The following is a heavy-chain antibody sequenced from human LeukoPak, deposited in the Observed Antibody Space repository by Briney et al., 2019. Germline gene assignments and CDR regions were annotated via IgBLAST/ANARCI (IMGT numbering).Heavy chain of an antibody. D-gene: IGHD3-22*01. J-gene: IGHJ4*02. CDR1: GYTFTGYY. CDR3: ARGYYDSSGYYSIDY. V-gene: IGHV1-2*04. Sequence: GASVKVSCKASGYTFTGYYMHWVRQAPGQGLEWMGWINPNSGGTNYAQKFQGWVTMTRDTSISTAYMELSRLRSDDTAVYYCARGYYDSSGYYSIDYWGQGTLVTVSS. CDR2: INPNSGGT.